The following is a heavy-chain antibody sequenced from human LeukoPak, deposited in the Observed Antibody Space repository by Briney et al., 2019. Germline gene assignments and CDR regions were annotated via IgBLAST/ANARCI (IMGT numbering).Heavy chain of an antibody. CDR3: ARNPGYSYGIDY. CDR1: GYTFTCYD. Sequence: ASVKVSCKASGYTFTCYDINWVRQATGQGLEWMGWMNPNSGNTGYAQKFQGRVTMTRNTSISTAYMELSSLRSEDTAVYYCARNPGYSYGIDYWGQGTLVTVSS. J-gene: IGHJ4*02. CDR2: MNPNSGNT. D-gene: IGHD5-18*01. V-gene: IGHV1-8*01.